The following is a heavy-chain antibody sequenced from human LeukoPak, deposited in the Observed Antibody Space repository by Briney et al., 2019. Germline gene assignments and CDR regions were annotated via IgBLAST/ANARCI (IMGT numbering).Heavy chain of an antibody. Sequence: PSETLSLTCTVSGGSISSSSYYWGWIRQPPGKGLEWIGSIYYSGSTYYNPSLKSRVTLSVDTSKNQFSLKLSSVTAADTAVYSCARHHRTMAYNWFDPWGQGTLVTVSS. CDR1: GGSISSSSYY. J-gene: IGHJ5*02. CDR3: ARHHRTMAYNWFDP. CDR2: IYYSGST. V-gene: IGHV4-39*01. D-gene: IGHD3-10*01.